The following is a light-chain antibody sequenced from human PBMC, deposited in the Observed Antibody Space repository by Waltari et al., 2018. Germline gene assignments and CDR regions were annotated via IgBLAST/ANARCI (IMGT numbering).Light chain of an antibody. V-gene: IGLV2-14*03. CDR1: SSAVGVYDS. CDR2: DVT. J-gene: IGLJ3*02. CDR3: FSYRRSSTWV. Sequence: QSALTQPASVSGSPGQSITISCTGTSSAVGVYDSVPWYQQHPGKAPKLLIYDVTKRPSGVSNRFSGSKSANTASLTISGLQAEDEADYYCFSYRRSSTWVFGEGTKLTVL.